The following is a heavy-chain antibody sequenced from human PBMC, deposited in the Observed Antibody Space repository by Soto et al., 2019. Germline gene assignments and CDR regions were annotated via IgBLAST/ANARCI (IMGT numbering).Heavy chain of an antibody. Sequence: GPLRLSCAASGFTFSSYEMNWVRQAPGKGLEWVSYISSSGSNIYYADSVQGRFTISRDNAKNSLYLQMNSLRAEDTAVYYCATRSGGGGAFDFWGQGTMVTVSS. D-gene: IGHD3-10*01. CDR3: ATRSGGGGAFDF. V-gene: IGHV3-48*03. J-gene: IGHJ3*01. CDR1: GFTFSSYE. CDR2: ISSSGSNI.